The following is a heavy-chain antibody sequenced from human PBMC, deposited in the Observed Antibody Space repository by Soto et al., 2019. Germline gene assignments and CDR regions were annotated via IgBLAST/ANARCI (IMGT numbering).Heavy chain of an antibody. CDR3: ARGRSSPNFDP. J-gene: IGHJ5*02. CDR1: GGTFTNYV. V-gene: IGHV1-69*01. CDR2: LIPIFGAA. Sequence: QVQLVQSGAEVRKPGSSVKVSCKISGGTFTNYVISWLRQAPGQGLEWMGGLIPIFGAANLAQKFQGRVTITADESTSTVNMELSSLTSEETAFYDCARGRSSPNFDPWGQGTLVTVSS. D-gene: IGHD6-6*01.